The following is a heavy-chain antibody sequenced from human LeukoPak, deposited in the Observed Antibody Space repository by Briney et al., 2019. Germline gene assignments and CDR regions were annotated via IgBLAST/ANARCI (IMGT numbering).Heavy chain of an antibody. CDR2: IIPIFGTA. D-gene: IGHD3-10*01. J-gene: IGHJ4*02. CDR1: GGTFSSYA. CDR3: ARGGDELRFYYFDY. Sequence: SVKVPCKASGGTFSSYAISWVRPAPGQGLEWMGGIIPIFGTANYAQKFQGRVTITADESTSTAYMELSSLRSEDTAVYYCARGGDELRFYYFDYWGQGTLVTVSS. V-gene: IGHV1-69*01.